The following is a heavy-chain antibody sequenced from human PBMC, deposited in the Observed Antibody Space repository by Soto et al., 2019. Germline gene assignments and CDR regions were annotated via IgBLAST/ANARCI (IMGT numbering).Heavy chain of an antibody. V-gene: IGHV1-46*01. Sequence: GASVKVSCKASGYTFTTYYMHWVRQAPGQGLEWMGIINPSSGSTSYAQRFQGRVTMTRDTSTSTVYMDLSSLRSENTAVYYCSRVRGRWLQFADFDYWGRGTLVT. CDR1: GYTFTTYY. CDR3: SRVRGRWLQFADFDY. J-gene: IGHJ4*02. CDR2: INPSSGST. D-gene: IGHD5-12*01.